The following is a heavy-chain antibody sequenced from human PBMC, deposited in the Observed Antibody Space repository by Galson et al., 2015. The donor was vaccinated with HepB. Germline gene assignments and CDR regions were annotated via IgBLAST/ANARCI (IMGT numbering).Heavy chain of an antibody. V-gene: IGHV4-34*01. Sequence: ETLSLTCAVYGGSFSGYYWSWIRQPPGKGLEWIGEINHSGSTNYNPSLKSRVTISVDTSKNQFSLKLSSVTAADTAVYYCARGGLLWFGELSTFDYWGQGTLVTVSS. J-gene: IGHJ4*02. CDR3: ARGGLLWFGELSTFDY. D-gene: IGHD3-10*01. CDR2: INHSGST. CDR1: GGSFSGYY.